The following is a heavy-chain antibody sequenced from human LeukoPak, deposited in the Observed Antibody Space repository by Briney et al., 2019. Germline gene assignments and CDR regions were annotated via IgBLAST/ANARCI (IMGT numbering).Heavy chain of an antibody. D-gene: IGHD2-21*02. V-gene: IGHV1-69*13. J-gene: IGHJ3*02. Sequence: GASVKVSCKASGGTFSSHAINWVRQAPGQGLEWMGGISPIFGTANYAQKFQGRVTITADEFTTTAYMELSRLTTEDTAVYYCACLPAGSRGDWVAFDIWGQGTMVTVSS. CDR2: ISPIFGTA. CDR3: ACLPAGSRGDWVAFDI. CDR1: GGTFSSHA.